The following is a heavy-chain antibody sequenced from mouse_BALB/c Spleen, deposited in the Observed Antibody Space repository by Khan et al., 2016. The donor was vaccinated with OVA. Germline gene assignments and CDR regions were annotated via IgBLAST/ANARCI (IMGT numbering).Heavy chain of an antibody. CDR2: ISSGGST. J-gene: IGHJ3*01. Sequence: EVELVESGGGLVKPGGSLKVSCAASGFTFSNYGMSWVRQTPEKRLEWVASISSGGSTYYPDSAKGRFTISRDNARNILYLQMSSLRSEDTAMYYCARDYWFVYWGHGTLVTVSA. CDR3: ARDYWFVY. V-gene: IGHV5-6-5*01. CDR1: GFTFSNYG.